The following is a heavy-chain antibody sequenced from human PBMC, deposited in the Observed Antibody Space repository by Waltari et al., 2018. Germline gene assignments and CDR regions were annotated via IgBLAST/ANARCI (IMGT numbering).Heavy chain of an antibody. CDR2: ISNDDTKK. V-gene: IGHV3-30*02. J-gene: IGHJ4*02. CDR1: GFSVRTNA. D-gene: IGHD4-17*01. Sequence: QAQVAESGGGVVQPGGSLRLSCTGSGFSVRTNAMDWVRQAPGKGLEWLAFISNDDTKKYYADSVEGRFTISRDTSRNTVYLEMNSLRPDDTAVYYCLRGADYGFYYWGQGTPVSVSS. CDR3: LRGADYGFYY.